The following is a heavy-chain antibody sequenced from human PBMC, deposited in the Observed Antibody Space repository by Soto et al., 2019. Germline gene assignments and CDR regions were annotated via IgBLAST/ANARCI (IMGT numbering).Heavy chain of an antibody. J-gene: IGHJ3*02. Sequence: GGSLRLSCAASEFTVSSSYMTWVRQAPGKGLEWVSVIYSGGSTYYADSVRGRFTISRDNSKNTLYLQMNSLRAEDTAVYYCARAPPYRSSTSCPGTFDIWGQGTMVTVSS. V-gene: IGHV3-53*01. CDR2: IYSGGST. CDR3: ARAPPYRSSTSCPGTFDI. CDR1: EFTVSSSY. D-gene: IGHD2-2*01.